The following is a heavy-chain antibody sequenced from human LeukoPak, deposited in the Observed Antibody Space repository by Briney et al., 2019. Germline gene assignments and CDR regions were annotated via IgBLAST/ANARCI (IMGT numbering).Heavy chain of an antibody. J-gene: IGHJ4*02. Sequence: PSETLSLTCTVSGGSISSYYWSWIRQPPGKGLEWIGYIYYSGSTNYNPSLKSRVAISVDTSKNQFSLKLSSVTAADTAVYYCARGGDAVAGTDYWGQGTLVTVSS. CDR3: ARGGDAVAGTDY. D-gene: IGHD6-19*01. CDR2: IYYSGST. V-gene: IGHV4-59*01. CDR1: GGSISSYY.